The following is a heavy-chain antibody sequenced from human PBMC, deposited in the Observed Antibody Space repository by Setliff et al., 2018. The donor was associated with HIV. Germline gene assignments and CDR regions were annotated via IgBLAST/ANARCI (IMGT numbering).Heavy chain of an antibody. Sequence: KPGGSRSLSGAASGFTFSNAWMSWVRQAPGKGLEGVGRIKSKTDGGTTDYAAPVKGIFTISRDDSKHTLYLQMNSLTTEHTAVYYCTTDLAFDIWGQGTMVTVSS. CDR3: TTDLAFDI. J-gene: IGHJ3*02. CDR1: GFTFSNAW. V-gene: IGHV3-15*01. CDR2: IKSKTDGGTT.